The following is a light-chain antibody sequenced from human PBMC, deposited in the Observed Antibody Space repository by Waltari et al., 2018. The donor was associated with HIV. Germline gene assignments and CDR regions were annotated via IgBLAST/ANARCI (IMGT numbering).Light chain of an antibody. CDR1: QSVSNN. CDR3: QQYKKWPLT. CDR2: DAS. V-gene: IGKV3-11*01. Sequence: EIVLTQSPATLSLSPGERATLSCRASQSVSNNFAWYQQRPGQAPRLLIYDASNRATGIPARFSGSGSGTEFTLTISSLQSEDFAVYYCQQYKKWPLTFGQGTRLEIK. J-gene: IGKJ5*01.